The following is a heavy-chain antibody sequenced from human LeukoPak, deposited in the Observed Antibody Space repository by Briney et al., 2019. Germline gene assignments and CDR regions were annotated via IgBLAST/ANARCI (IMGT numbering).Heavy chain of an antibody. V-gene: IGHV3-74*01. D-gene: IGHD6-13*01. J-gene: IGHJ3*02. Sequence: GGSLRLSCAASGFTFSRYWMHWVRQAPGKGLVWVSRINSDGSDISYADSVKGRFTISRDNAKNTLYLQMNSLRAEDTAVYYCARRLEFIAAAAFDIWGQGTMVTVSS. CDR3: ARRLEFIAAAAFDI. CDR2: INSDGSDI. CDR1: GFTFSRYW.